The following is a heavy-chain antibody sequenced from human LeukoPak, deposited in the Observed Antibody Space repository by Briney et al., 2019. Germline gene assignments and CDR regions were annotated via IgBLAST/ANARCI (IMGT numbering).Heavy chain of an antibody. D-gene: IGHD2-15*01. CDR1: GFTFSSYE. CDR2: ISSSGSTI. V-gene: IGHV3-48*03. Sequence: PGGSLRLSCAPSGFTFSSYEMNWVRQAPGKGLEWVSYISSSGSTIYYADSVKGRFTISRDNAKNSLYLQMNSLRAEDTAVYYCNHLAVAGDAFDTWGQGTMVTVSS. J-gene: IGHJ3*02. CDR3: NHLAVAGDAFDT.